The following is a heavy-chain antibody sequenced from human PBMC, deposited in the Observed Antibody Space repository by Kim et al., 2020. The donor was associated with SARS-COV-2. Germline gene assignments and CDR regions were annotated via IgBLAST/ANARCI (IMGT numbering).Heavy chain of an antibody. Sequence: SETLSLTCAVYGVSLWGAAWSWICQPPGKGLEWIGEINHSGSTNYNPSLKSRVTISVDTSKNQFSLKLSSVTAADTAVYYCARDPRITIFHFDPWGQGTLVTVSS. J-gene: IGHJ5*02. D-gene: IGHD3-9*01. CDR2: INHSGST. V-gene: IGHV4-34*01. CDR1: GVSLWGAA. CDR3: ARDPRITIFHFDP.